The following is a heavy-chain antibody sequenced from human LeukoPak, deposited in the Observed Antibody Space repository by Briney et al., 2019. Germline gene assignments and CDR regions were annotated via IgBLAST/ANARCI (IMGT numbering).Heavy chain of an antibody. CDR1: GFTFSGYY. CDR3: ARVGSHGYFDY. D-gene: IGHD1-26*01. J-gene: IGHJ4*02. CDR2: ISSSGSTI. V-gene: IGHV3-11*01. Sequence: GGSLRLSCAASGFTFSGYYMSWIRQAPGKGLEWVSYISSSGSTIYYADSVKGRFTISRDNAKNSLYLQMNSLRAEDMAVYYCARVGSHGYFDYWGQGTLVTVSS.